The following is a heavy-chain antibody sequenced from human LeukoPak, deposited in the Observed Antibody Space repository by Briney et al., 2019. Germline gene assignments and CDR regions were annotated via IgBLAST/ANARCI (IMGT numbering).Heavy chain of an antibody. V-gene: IGHV3-30-3*01. CDR3: ARDTADFIAVAGIDY. CDR2: ISYDGSYK. Sequence: GGSLRLSCAAWGFTFSSYAMHCVRQAPGKGLVEGAVISYDGSYKYYADSVKGRFTISRDNSKNTVYLQMNSLRAEDTTVYYCARDTADFIAVAGIDYWGQGTLVTVSS. CDR1: GFTFSSYA. J-gene: IGHJ4*02. D-gene: IGHD6-19*01.